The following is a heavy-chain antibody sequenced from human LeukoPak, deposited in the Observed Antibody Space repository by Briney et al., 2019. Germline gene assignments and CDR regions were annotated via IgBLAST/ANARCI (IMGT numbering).Heavy chain of an antibody. D-gene: IGHD6-19*01. CDR1: GFTFDDYA. Sequence: GGSLRLSCAASGFTFDDYAMHWVRQVPGKGLEWVSGIRWNSGNTAYADSVKGRFTISRDNAKSSLYLQMNSLRVEDTAVYYCARVYSSGWYRYYYYYMDVWGKGTTVTVSS. CDR2: IRWNSGNT. CDR3: ARVYSSGWYRYYYYYMDV. V-gene: IGHV3-9*01. J-gene: IGHJ6*03.